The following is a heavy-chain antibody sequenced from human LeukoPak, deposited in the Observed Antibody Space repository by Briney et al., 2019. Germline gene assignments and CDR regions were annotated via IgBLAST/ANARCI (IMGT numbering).Heavy chain of an antibody. CDR1: GGTFSSYA. CDR3: ARAIAFDYYYYYMDV. CDR2: IIPIFGTA. J-gene: IGHJ6*03. D-gene: IGHD3-3*02. Sequence: GSSVKVSCKASGGTFSSYAISWVRQAPGQGLEWMGRIIPIFGTANYAQKFQGRVTITTDESTSTAYMELNSLRSEDTAVYYCARAIAFDYYYYYMDVWGKWTTVTVSS. V-gene: IGHV1-69*05.